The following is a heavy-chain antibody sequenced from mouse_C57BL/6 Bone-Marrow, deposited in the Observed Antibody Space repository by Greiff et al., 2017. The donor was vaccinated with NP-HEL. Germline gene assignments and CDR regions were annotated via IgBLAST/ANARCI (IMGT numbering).Heavy chain of an antibody. CDR1: GYTFTSYG. D-gene: IGHD1-1*01. V-gene: IGHV1-81*01. CDR2: IYPRSGNT. CDR3: ATTVVAEGFDY. J-gene: IGHJ2*01. Sequence: VQGVESGAELARPGASVKLSCKASGYTFTSYGISWVKQRTGQGLEWIGEIYPRSGNTYYNEKFKGKATLTADKSSSTAYMELRSLTSEDSAVYFCATTVVAEGFDYWGQGTTLTVSS.